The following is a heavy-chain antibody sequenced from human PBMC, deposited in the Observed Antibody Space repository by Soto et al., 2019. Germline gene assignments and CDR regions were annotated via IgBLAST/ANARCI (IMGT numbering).Heavy chain of an antibody. V-gene: IGHV4-39*01. J-gene: IGHJ6*02. CDR2: IYYSGST. CDR1: GGSISSGGYY. Sequence: PSETLSLTCTVSGGSISSGGYYWSWIRQHPGKGLEWIGYIYYSGSTYYNPSLKSRVTISVDTSKNQFSLKLSSVTAADTAVYYCARHIVGATRYYYYGMDVWGQGTTVTVSS. CDR3: ARHIVGATRYYYYGMDV. D-gene: IGHD1-26*01.